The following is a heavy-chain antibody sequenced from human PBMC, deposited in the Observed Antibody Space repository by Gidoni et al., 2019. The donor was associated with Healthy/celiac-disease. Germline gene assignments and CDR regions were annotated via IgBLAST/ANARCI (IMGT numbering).Heavy chain of an antibody. Sequence: QVQLQQWGAGLLTPSETLSLTCAVYGGSFSGYYWSWIRQPPGKGLEWIGEINHSGSTNYNPSLKSRVTISVDTSKNQFSLKLSSVTAADTAVYYCARGEMANEGYFDLWGRGTLVTVSS. CDR3: ARGEMANEGYFDL. D-gene: IGHD2-8*01. J-gene: IGHJ2*01. CDR1: GGSFSGYY. CDR2: INHSGST. V-gene: IGHV4-34*01.